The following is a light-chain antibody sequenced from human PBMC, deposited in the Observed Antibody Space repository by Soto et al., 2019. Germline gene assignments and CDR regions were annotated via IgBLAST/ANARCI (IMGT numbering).Light chain of an antibody. CDR3: QQYGSSPVT. J-gene: IGKJ1*01. V-gene: IGKV3-20*01. CDR2: GAS. Sequence: IVLTQSPDTPSLSPGEGATLSCRASQSVSSSYLAWYQQKPGQAPRLLIYGASSRATGIPDRFSGSGSGTDFSLTISRLEPEDFVVYYCQQYGSSPVTFGQGPKVDIK. CDR1: QSVSSSY.